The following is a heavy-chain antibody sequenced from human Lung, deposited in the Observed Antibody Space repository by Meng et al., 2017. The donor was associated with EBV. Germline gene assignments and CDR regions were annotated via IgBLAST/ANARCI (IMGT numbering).Heavy chain of an antibody. CDR1: GYTFTSYD. CDR3: ATGVADFEY. CDR2: MNPNRGTT. D-gene: IGHD6-19*01. J-gene: IGHJ4*02. V-gene: IGHV1-8*01. Sequence: QVQLVQSGAEVRKAGASVKVSCKASGYTFTSYDINWVRQGTGQGLEWMGWMNPNRGTTGYAQKFQGRVTMTRNISKSTAYMDLSSPRSEDTAVYYCATGVADFEYWGQGTLVTVSS.